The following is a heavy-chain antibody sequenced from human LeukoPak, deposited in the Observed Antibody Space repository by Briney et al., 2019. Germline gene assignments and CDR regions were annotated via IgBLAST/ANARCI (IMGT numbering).Heavy chain of an antibody. J-gene: IGHJ5*02. CDR1: GGSISTYY. Sequence: PSETLSLTCTVSGGSISTYYWNWIRQPPGKGLEWIGYIYYSGTTNYNPSLKSRATISLDTSKNQFSLKLSSVTAADTAVYYCARYSRTIPFDPWGQGTLVTVSS. CDR3: ARYSRTIPFDP. CDR2: IYYSGTT. V-gene: IGHV4-59*08. D-gene: IGHD3-9*01.